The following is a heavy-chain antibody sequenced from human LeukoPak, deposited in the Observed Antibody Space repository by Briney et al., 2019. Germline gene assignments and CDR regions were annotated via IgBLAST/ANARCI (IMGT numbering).Heavy chain of an antibody. V-gene: IGHV3-20*04. CDR3: ARQPLIVGAMNAFDI. CDR1: GFTFDDYG. CDR2: INWNGGST. D-gene: IGHD1-26*01. Sequence: PGGSLRLSCAASGFTFDDYGMSWVRQAPGKGLEWVSGINWNGGSTGYADSVKGRFTISRDNAKNSLYLQMNSLRAEDTALYYCARQPLIVGAMNAFDIWGQGTMVTVSS. J-gene: IGHJ3*02.